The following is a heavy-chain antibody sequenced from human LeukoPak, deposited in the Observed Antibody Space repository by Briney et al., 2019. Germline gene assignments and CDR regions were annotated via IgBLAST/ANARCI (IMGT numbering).Heavy chain of an antibody. CDR2: ISSSSTYI. V-gene: IGHV3-21*01. D-gene: IGHD5-18*01. Sequence: GGSLRLSCADSQFTFNSYSMNWVRQAPGKGLEWVSSISSSSTYIYYADSVKGRFTISRDNTKKSLFLQMNSLRAEDTAVYYCARLVWDTTMADGDIDSWGQGTLLIVSS. J-gene: IGHJ4*02. CDR1: QFTFNSYS. CDR3: ARLVWDTTMADGDIDS.